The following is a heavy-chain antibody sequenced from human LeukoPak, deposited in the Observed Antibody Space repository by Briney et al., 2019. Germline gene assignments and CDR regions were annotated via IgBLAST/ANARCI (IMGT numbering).Heavy chain of an antibody. D-gene: IGHD3-16*01. CDR3: ARAFLEVMPTENFDN. CDR1: GGSFSGYY. J-gene: IGHJ4*02. Sequence: SETLSLTCAVYGGSFSGYYWSWIRQPPGKGLEWIGEINHSGSTNYNPSLKSRVTISVDTSKNQFSLKLSSVTAADTAVYYCARAFLEVMPTENFDNGGQGTLVP. V-gene: IGHV4-34*01. CDR2: INHSGST.